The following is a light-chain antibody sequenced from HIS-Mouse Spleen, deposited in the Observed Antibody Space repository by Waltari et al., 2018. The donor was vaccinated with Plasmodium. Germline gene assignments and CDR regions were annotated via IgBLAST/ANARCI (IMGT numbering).Light chain of an antibody. J-gene: IGKJ1*01. CDR2: GAS. CDR1: QSVSSN. Sequence: EIVMTQSPATLSVSPGERATLSFRASQSVSSNLAWYQQKPGQAPRLLIYGASPRATGIPARFSGSGSGTEFTLTISSMQSEDFAVYYCQQYNNWPRGTFGQGTKVEIK. CDR3: QQYNNWPRGT. V-gene: IGKV3-15*01.